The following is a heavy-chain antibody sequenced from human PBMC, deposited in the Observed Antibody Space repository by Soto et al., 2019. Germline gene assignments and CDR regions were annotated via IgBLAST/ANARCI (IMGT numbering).Heavy chain of an antibody. V-gene: IGHV3-48*04. D-gene: IGHD5-18*01. Sequence: GGSLRLSCAASGVTFSSYSMNWVRQAPGKGLEWVSYISSSSSTIYYADSVKGRFTISRDNAKNSLYLQMNSLRAEDTAVYYCARSDVDTAMVMDVWGQGTTVTVSS. CDR1: GVTFSSYS. CDR2: ISSSSSTI. CDR3: ARSDVDTAMVMDV. J-gene: IGHJ6*02.